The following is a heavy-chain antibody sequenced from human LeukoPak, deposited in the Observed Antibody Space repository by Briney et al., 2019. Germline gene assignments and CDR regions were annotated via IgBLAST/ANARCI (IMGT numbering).Heavy chain of an antibody. CDR2: ISGSGGST. V-gene: IGHV3-23*01. CDR1: GFTFSSYA. CDR3: AKDGGVPAAPYYMDV. J-gene: IGHJ6*03. Sequence: PGGSLRLSCAASGFTFSSYAMSWGRQAPGKGLEWVSAISGSGGSTYYADSVKGRFTISRDNSKNTLYLQMNSLRAEDTAVYYCAKDGGVPAAPYYMDVRGKGTTVTVSS. D-gene: IGHD2-2*01.